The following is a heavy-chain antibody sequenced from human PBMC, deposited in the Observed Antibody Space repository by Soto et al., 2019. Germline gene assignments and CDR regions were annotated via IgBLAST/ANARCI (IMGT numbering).Heavy chain of an antibody. CDR2: ISYDGSKK. V-gene: IGHV3-30*18. CDR1: GFTFSSYA. D-gene: IGHD1-26*01. CDR3: AKVVYSGSYYGIDY. J-gene: IGHJ4*02. Sequence: ESGGGVVQPGRSLRLSCAASGFTFSSYAMHWVRQAPGKGLEWVAVISYDGSKKYYADSVKGRFTISRDNSKNTLSLQMDSLRAEDTAVYYCAKVVYSGSYYGIDYWGQGTLVTVSS.